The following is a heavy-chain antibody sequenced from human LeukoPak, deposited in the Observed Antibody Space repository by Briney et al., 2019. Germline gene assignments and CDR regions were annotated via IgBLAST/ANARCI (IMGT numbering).Heavy chain of an antibody. Sequence: GESLKISCKGSGYSFTSYWIGWVRQMPGKGLEWMGIIYPGDSDTRYSPSFQGQVTISADKSISTAYLQWSSLKASDTAMYYCARALEGSGWSRAPYYFDYWGQGTLVTVSS. CDR1: GYSFTSYW. CDR3: ARALEGSGWSRAPYYFDY. D-gene: IGHD6-13*01. J-gene: IGHJ4*02. V-gene: IGHV5-51*01. CDR2: IYPGDSDT.